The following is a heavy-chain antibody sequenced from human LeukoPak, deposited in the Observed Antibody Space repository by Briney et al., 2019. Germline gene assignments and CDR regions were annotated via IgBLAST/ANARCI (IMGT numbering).Heavy chain of an antibody. CDR2: IRYDGSNK. CDR1: GFTFSSYG. CDR3: AKGDQWELPFDY. J-gene: IGHJ4*02. V-gene: IGHV3-30*02. Sequence: GGSLRLSCAASGFTFSSYGMHWVRQAPGKGLEWVAFIRYDGSNKYYADSVKVRVTISRDNSKNTLYLQMNSLRAEDTAVYYCAKGDQWELPFDYWGQGTLVTVSS. D-gene: IGHD1-26*01.